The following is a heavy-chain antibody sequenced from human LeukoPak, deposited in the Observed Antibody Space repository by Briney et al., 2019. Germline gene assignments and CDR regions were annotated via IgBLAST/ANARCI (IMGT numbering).Heavy chain of an antibody. V-gene: IGHV3-23*01. Sequence: GGSLRLSCAASGFIFSSYAMSWVRQAPGKGLELVSVITNSGDYTYYADSVKGRFTISRDNSKNTLSLQMNSLRAEDTAVYYCATNWNLDQWGQGTLVTVSS. CDR3: ATNWNLDQ. CDR1: GFIFSSYA. J-gene: IGHJ4*02. D-gene: IGHD1-1*01. CDR2: ITNSGDYT.